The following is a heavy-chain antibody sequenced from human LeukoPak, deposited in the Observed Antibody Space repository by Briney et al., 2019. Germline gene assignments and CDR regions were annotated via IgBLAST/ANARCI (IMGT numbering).Heavy chain of an antibody. V-gene: IGHV3-21*01. J-gene: IGHJ4*02. Sequence: GGSLRLSCAASGFTFSDYNMNWVRQAPGKGLEWVSSITSSSSYMYYADSVKGRFTISRDNAGNSVYLQMNSLRAEDTAVYYCARGGSSSPVISVHWGQGTLVTVSS. CDR2: ITSSSSYM. D-gene: IGHD6-6*01. CDR3: ARGGSSSPVISVH. CDR1: GFTFSDYN.